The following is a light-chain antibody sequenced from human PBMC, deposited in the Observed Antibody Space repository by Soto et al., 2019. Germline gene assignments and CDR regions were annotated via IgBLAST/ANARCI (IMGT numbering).Light chain of an antibody. CDR1: QSVSSY. CDR2: DAS. J-gene: IGKJ5*01. Sequence: EIVLTQSPANLSLSPGERATLSCRASQSVSSYLAWYQQKPGQAPRLLIYDASNRATGIPARFSGSGSGTDFTLTISSLDPEDFAVYYCQQRRNWPPITFGQGTRLEI. CDR3: QQRRNWPPIT. V-gene: IGKV3-11*01.